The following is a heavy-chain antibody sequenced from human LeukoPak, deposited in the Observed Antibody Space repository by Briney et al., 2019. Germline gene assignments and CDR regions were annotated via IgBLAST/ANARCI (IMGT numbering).Heavy chain of an antibody. CDR3: ARGTVTTFNYYGMDV. Sequence: GGSLRLSCAGSGCTFSSYAMHWVRQAPGKGLEWVAVISYDGSNKYYADSVKGRFTVSRDNSKNTLYLQMNSLRAEDTAVYYCARGTVTTFNYYGMDVWGKGTTVTVSS. D-gene: IGHD4-17*01. CDR2: ISYDGSNK. CDR1: GCTFSSYA. V-gene: IGHV3-30*04. J-gene: IGHJ6*04.